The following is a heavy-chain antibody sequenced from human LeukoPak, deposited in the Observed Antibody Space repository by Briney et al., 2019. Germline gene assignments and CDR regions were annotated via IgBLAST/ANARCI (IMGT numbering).Heavy chain of an antibody. CDR2: IMPLFCPP. D-gene: IGHD2-15*01. Sequence: SSVKVSCKASGGTFSTYTVNWVLQAPGQGLVWMGGIMPLFCPPDYAQTFQGRVTITTDEISTTAYMELSSLRNEDTAVYYCASQDCSGGSCHPADAFDVWGQGTTATVSS. CDR1: GGTFSTYT. CDR3: ASQDCSGGSCHPADAFDV. V-gene: IGHV1-69*05. J-gene: IGHJ3*01.